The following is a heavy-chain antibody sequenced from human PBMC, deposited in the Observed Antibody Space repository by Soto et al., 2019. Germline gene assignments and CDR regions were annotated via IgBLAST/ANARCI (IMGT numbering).Heavy chain of an antibody. V-gene: IGHV3-53*01. CDR2: IYSGGST. CDR3: AKSGQSSWVNMDV. D-gene: IGHD2-2*01. CDR1: GFTVSSNY. Sequence: PGGSLRLSCAASGFTVSSNYMSWVRQAPGKGLEWVSVIYSGGSTYYADSVKGRFTISRDNSKNTLYLQMNSLRAEDTAVYYCAKSGQSSWVNMDVWGQGTTVTVSS. J-gene: IGHJ6*02.